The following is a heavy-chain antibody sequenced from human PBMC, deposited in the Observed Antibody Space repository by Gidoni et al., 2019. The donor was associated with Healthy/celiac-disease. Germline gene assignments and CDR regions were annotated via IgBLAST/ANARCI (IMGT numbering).Heavy chain of an antibody. CDR2: IYYSGST. V-gene: IGHV4-39*01. Sequence: QLQLQESGPGLVKPSETLSLTCTVSGGSIRSSSYYWGWIRQPPGKGLEWIGSIYYSGSTYYNPSLKSRVTISVDTSKNQFSLKLSSVTAADTAVYYCARQGGYCSGGSCYGYYYYGMDVWGQGTTVTVSS. CDR3: ARQGGYCSGGSCYGYYYYGMDV. J-gene: IGHJ6*02. CDR1: GGSIRSSSYY. D-gene: IGHD2-15*01.